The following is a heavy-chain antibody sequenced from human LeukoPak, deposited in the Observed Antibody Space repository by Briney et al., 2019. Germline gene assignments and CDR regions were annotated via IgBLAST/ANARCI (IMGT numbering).Heavy chain of an antibody. CDR3: ARGKYIVATPLGPLNY. CDR2: INPNSGGT. V-gene: IGHV1-2*02. Sequence: GASVKVSCKASGYTFTGYYMHWVRQAPGQGLEWMGWINPNSGGTNYAQKFQGRVTMTRDTSISTAYMELSRLRSDDTAVYYCARGKYIVATPLGPLNYWGQGTLVTVSS. J-gene: IGHJ4*02. CDR1: GYTFTGYY. D-gene: IGHD5-12*01.